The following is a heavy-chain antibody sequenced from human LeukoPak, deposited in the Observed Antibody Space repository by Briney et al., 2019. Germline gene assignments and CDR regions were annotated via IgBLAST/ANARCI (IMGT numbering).Heavy chain of an antibody. CDR2: GYYRGST. D-gene: IGHD5-12*01. V-gene: IGHV4-59*01. Sequence: PSETLSLTCTVSGGSIKTNYWSWIRQPPGKGLEWIGYGYYRGSTNYTSSLKSRVTISVDTSKNQFSLKLNSVTTADTAVYYCAREGDPGSGYNYGNWLDPWGQGTLVTVSS. CDR1: GGSIKTNY. CDR3: AREGDPGSGYNYGNWLDP. J-gene: IGHJ5*02.